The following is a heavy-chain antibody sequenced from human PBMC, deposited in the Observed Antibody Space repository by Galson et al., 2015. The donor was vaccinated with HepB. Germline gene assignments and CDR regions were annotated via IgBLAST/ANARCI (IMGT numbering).Heavy chain of an antibody. CDR2: IYPGDSDT. CDR1: GYSFTSYW. Sequence: QSGAEVKKPGESLKISCKGSGYSFTSYWIGWVRQMPGKGLEWMGIIYPGDSDTRYSPSFQGQVTISADKSISTAYLQWSSLKASDTAMYYCASRYSSSWEDHDAFDIWGQGTMVTVSS. D-gene: IGHD6-13*01. J-gene: IGHJ3*02. CDR3: ASRYSSSWEDHDAFDI. V-gene: IGHV5-51*01.